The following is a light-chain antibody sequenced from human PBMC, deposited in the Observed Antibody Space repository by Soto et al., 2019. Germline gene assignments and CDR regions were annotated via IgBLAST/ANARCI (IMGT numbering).Light chain of an antibody. CDR1: QGISNY. J-gene: IGKJ4*01. Sequence: DIQMTQSPSSLSASVGDRVTITCRASQGISNYLAWYQQKPGKVPKLLIYAASTLQSGVPSRFSGSGSGTDFTLTISSLQPEDVATYYCQKDNSAPRGLTFGGGTKVEIK. V-gene: IGKV1-27*01. CDR2: AAS. CDR3: QKDNSAPRGLT.